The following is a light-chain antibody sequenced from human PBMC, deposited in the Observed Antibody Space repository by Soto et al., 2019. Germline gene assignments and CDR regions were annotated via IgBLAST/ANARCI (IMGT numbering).Light chain of an antibody. CDR3: QQRSNWPPRT. V-gene: IGKV3-11*01. Sequence: EIVLTQSSATLSLYPGERATLSCRASQSVSSYLAWYQQKPGQAPRLLIYDASNRATGIPARFSGSGSGTDFTLTISSLEPEDFAVYDCQQRSNWPPRTFGQGTRLRL. J-gene: IGKJ5*01. CDR2: DAS. CDR1: QSVSSY.